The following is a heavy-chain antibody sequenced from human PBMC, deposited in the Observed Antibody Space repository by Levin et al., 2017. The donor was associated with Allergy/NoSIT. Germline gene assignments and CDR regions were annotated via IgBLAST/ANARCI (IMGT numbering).Heavy chain of an antibody. Sequence: ASVKVSCKASGYTFTSYGISWVRQAPGQGLEWMGWISAYNGNTNYAQKLQGRVTMTTDTSTSTAYMELRSLRSDDTAVYYCARDRRLRFLEWDDYYYYGMDVWGQGTTVTVSS. CDR2: ISAYNGNT. CDR3: ARDRRLRFLEWDDYYYYGMDV. J-gene: IGHJ6*02. D-gene: IGHD3-3*01. V-gene: IGHV1-18*01. CDR1: GYTFTSYG.